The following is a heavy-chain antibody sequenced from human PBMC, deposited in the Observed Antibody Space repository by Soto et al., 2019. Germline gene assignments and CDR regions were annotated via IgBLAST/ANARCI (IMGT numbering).Heavy chain of an antibody. CDR3: AKGGLLTGVAYFDY. J-gene: IGHJ4*02. CDR1: GFTFSNYA. CDR2: VSGGGGST. V-gene: IGHV3-23*01. D-gene: IGHD7-27*01. Sequence: EVQVLESGGGLGQPGGSLRLSCAASGFTFSNYAMAWVRQAPGKGLEWVSSVSGGGGSTYYADSVKGRFTTSRDNSNNTLYLQMNSLRAEDTAVYYCAKGGLLTGVAYFDYWGQGTLVSVSS.